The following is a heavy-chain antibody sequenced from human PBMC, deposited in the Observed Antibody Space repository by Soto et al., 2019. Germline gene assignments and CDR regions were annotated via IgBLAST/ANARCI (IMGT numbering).Heavy chain of an antibody. D-gene: IGHD3-16*02. CDR1: GGSISSYY. CDR2: IYYSGST. CDR3: ARSYDYIWGSYRNYFDY. V-gene: IGHV4-59*01. Sequence: PSETLSLTCTVSGGSISSYYWSWIRQPPGKGLEWIGYIYYSGSTNYNPSLKSRVTISVDTSKNQFSLKLSSVTAADTAVYYCARSYDYIWGSYRNYFDYWGQGTLVTVSS. J-gene: IGHJ4*02.